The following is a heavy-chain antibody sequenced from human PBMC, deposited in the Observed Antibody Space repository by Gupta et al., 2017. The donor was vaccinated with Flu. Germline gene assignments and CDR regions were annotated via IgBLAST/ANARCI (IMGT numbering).Heavy chain of an antibody. CDR1: GGSISSSSYY. CDR2: IYYSGST. D-gene: IGHD6-13*01. CDR3: ARLASSSWYFNY. V-gene: IGHV4-39*01. Sequence: QLQLQESGPGLVKPSETLSLTCTVSGGSISSSSYYWGWIRQPPGKGLEWIGSIYYSGSTYYNPSLKSRVTISVDTPKNQFSLKLSSVTAADTAVYYCARLASSSWYFNYWGQGTLVTVSS. J-gene: IGHJ4*02.